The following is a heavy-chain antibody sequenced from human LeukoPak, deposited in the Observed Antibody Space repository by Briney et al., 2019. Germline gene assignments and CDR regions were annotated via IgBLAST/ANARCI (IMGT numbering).Heavy chain of an antibody. CDR2: MDYSGTT. CDR1: GDSISSSGRFY. D-gene: IGHD1-1*01. J-gene: IGHJ4*02. Sequence: SETLSLTCTVSGDSISSSGRFYWGWLRQTPGKGLEWIGSMDYSGTTDYNPSLKSRVTLSVDTSKGQFSLKLTSVTAADTALYYCARDHYNKTWYKYWGQGTLVTVSS. V-gene: IGHV4-39*02. CDR3: ARDHYNKTWYKY.